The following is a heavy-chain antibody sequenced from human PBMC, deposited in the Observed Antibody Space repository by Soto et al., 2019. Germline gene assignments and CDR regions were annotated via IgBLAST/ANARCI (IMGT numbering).Heavy chain of an antibody. CDR2: IKSKTDGGTT. J-gene: IGHJ4*02. V-gene: IGHV3-15*07. D-gene: IGHD5-12*01. CDR1: GFTFSNAW. Sequence: GGSLRLSCAASGFTFSNAWINWVRQAPGKGLEWVGRIKSKTDGGTTDFAAPVKGRFAISRDDSKNTLYLQMNSLRAEDTAVYYCAKALTKWIFDYWGQGTLVTVSS. CDR3: AKALTKWIFDY.